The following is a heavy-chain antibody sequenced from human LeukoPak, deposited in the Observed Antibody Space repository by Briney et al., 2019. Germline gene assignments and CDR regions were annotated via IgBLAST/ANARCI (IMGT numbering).Heavy chain of an antibody. CDR1: GFTFSSYS. CDR2: ISSSSSYI. CDR3: AREGGYFAGRAYYFDP. Sequence: GGSLRLSCAASGFTFSSYSMNWVRQAPGKGLEWVSSISSSSSYIYYADSVKGRFTISRDNAKNSLYLQMNSLRPEDTAVYYCAREGGYFAGRAYYFDPWGRDPWSPSPQ. J-gene: IGHJ5*02. D-gene: IGHD3-9*01. V-gene: IGHV3-21*01.